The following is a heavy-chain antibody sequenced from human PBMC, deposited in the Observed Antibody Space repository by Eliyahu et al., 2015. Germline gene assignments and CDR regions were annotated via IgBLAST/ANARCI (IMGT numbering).Heavy chain of an antibody. D-gene: IGHD2-2*01. V-gene: IGHV1-69*01. CDR2: IIPIFGTA. CDR3: ARATFVVPAAMGSWFDP. J-gene: IGHJ5*02. CDR1: GXPFXSYA. Sequence: QVQLVQSGAEVKXPGSSVKVSCKASGXPFXSYAIXWVRQAPGQGLEWMGGIIPIFGTANYAQKXQGRVTITADESTSTAYMELSSLRSEDTAVYYCARATFVVPAAMGSWFDPWGQGTLVTVSS.